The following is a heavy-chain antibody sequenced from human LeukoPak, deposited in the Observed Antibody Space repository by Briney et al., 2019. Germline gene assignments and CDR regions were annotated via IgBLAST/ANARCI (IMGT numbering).Heavy chain of an antibody. D-gene: IGHD3-3*01. V-gene: IGHV4-59*01. CDR1: GGSINNYY. Sequence: SETLSLTCTVSGGSINNYYWSWIRQPPGKGLEFIGYIYYTGTTNYNPSLKSRLVISVDSSKNQFSLRLTSVTAADTAVYFCARASSTPGSGYYPFDFWGQGTLVTVSS. CDR2: IYYTGTT. CDR3: ARASSTPGSGYYPFDF. J-gene: IGHJ4*02.